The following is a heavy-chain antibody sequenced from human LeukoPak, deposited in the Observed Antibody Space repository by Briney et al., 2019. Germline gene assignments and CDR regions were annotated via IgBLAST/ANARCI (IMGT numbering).Heavy chain of an antibody. CDR1: GYTFTSYG. J-gene: IGHJ4*02. CDR3: ARAGGIYFDY. CDR2: INPSGGST. D-gene: IGHD3-16*01. V-gene: IGHV1-46*01. Sequence: ASVKVSCKASGYTFTSYGISWVRQAPGQGLEWMGIINPSGGSTNYAQKFQGRVTMTRDTSTSTVYMELSSLRSEDTAVYYCARAGGIYFDYWGQGTLVTVSS.